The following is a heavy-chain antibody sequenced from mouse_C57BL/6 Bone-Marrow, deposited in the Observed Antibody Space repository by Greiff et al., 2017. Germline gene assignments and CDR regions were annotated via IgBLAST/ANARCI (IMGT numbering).Heavy chain of an antibody. Sequence: EVHLVESGGGLVKPGGSLKLSCAASGFTFSDYGMHWVRQAPEKGLEWVAYISSGSSTIYYADTVKGRFTISRDNAKNTLFLQMTSLRSEDTAMYYCARQIYYDYDDAMDYWGQGTSVTVSS. D-gene: IGHD2-4*01. V-gene: IGHV5-17*01. J-gene: IGHJ4*01. CDR3: ARQIYYDYDDAMDY. CDR2: ISSGSSTI. CDR1: GFTFSDYG.